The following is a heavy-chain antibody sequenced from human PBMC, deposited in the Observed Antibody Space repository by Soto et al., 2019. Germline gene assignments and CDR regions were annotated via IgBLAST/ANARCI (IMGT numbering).Heavy chain of an antibody. Sequence: EVQLLESGGGSVQPGGSLRLSCAASGFTFSRDAMTWVRQAPGKGLQCVSTISGSDGSTYYADSVKGRFTISRDNSKNTLYLQMNSLRAEDTAVYYCANGGRYFDHWYFDLWGRGTLVTVSS. D-gene: IGHD3-9*01. CDR1: GFTFSRDA. CDR2: ISGSDGST. CDR3: ANGGRYFDHWYFDL. J-gene: IGHJ2*01. V-gene: IGHV3-23*01.